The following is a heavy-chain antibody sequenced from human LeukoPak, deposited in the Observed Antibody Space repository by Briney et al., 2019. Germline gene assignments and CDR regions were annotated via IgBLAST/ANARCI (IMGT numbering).Heavy chain of an antibody. Sequence: ASVKVSCKASGYTFTSYGISWVRQALGQGLEWMGWISAYNGNTNYAQKLQGRVTMTTDTSTSTAYMELRSLRSDDTAVYYCARATYYYDSSGPENFDYWGQGTLVTVSS. CDR3: ARATYYYDSSGPENFDY. CDR2: ISAYNGNT. J-gene: IGHJ4*02. CDR1: GYTFTSYG. D-gene: IGHD3-22*01. V-gene: IGHV1-18*01.